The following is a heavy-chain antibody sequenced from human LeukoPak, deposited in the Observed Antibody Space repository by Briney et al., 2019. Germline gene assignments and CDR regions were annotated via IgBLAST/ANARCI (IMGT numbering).Heavy chain of an antibody. CDR1: GFTFSTFA. Sequence: GSLRLSCAASGFTFSTFAMIWVRQPPGKGLEWIGYIYYSGSTNYNPSLKSRVTISVDTSKNQFSLKLSSVTAADTAVYYCARGLSSSWYGLYYYYYYMDVWGKGTTVTISS. J-gene: IGHJ6*03. CDR2: IYYSGST. CDR3: ARGLSSSWYGLYYYYYYMDV. V-gene: IGHV4-59*01. D-gene: IGHD6-13*01.